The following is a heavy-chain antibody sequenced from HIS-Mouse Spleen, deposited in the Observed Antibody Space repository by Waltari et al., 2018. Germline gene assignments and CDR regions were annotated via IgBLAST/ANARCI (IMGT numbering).Heavy chain of an antibody. Sequence: QLQLQESGPGLVKPSETLSLTCTVSGGSISSSSYYWGWIRQPPGKGLEWIGSIYYSGGTYDNTSMKGGVTISVDTAKNQFSLKLSYVTAADTAVYYCAREIPYSSSWYDWYFDLWGRGTLVTVSS. V-gene: IGHV4-39*07. J-gene: IGHJ2*01. CDR3: AREIPYSSSWYDWYFDL. D-gene: IGHD6-13*01. CDR2: IYYSGGT. CDR1: GGSISSSSYY.